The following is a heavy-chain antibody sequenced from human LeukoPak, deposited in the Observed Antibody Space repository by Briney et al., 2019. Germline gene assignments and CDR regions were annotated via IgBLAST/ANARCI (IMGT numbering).Heavy chain of an antibody. J-gene: IGHJ4*02. V-gene: IGHV1-18*01. D-gene: IGHD3-16*02. CDR1: GYTFTSYG. CDR3: ARDRAYDYVWGSYRYSY. CDR2: ISAYNGNT. Sequence: ASVRVSCKASGYTFTSYGISWVRQAPGQGLEWMGWISAYNGNTNYAQKPQGRVTMTTDTSTSTAYMELRSLRSDDTAVYYCARDRAYDYVWGSYRYSYWGQGTLVTVSS.